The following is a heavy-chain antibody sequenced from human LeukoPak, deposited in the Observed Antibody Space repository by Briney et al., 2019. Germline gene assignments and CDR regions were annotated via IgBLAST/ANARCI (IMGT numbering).Heavy chain of an antibody. D-gene: IGHD3-22*01. CDR2: IIPIFGTA. V-gene: IGHV1-69*05. J-gene: IGHJ4*02. CDR3: ARGRGGVFTYYYDR. CDR1: GGTFSSYA. Sequence: GASVKVSCKASGGTFSSYAISWVRQAPGQGLEWMGGIIPIFGTANYAQKFQGRVTITTDESTSTAYMELSSLRSEDTAVYYCARGRGGVFTYYYDRWGQGTLVTVSS.